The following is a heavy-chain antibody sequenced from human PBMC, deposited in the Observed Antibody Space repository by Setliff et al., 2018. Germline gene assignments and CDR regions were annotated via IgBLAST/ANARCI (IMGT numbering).Heavy chain of an antibody. CDR3: AKGRGEMDS. Sequence: SETLSLTCSVSGDSMSFSYWSWIRQPPGKGLEWIGYIYYSGSTDSHPPLKSRVSISIDTSKNQFSLNVRSVTAADTAIYYCAKGRGEMDSWGQGILVTVSS. J-gene: IGHJ4*02. D-gene: IGHD3-10*01. V-gene: IGHV4-59*01. CDR1: GDSMSFSY. CDR2: IYYSGST.